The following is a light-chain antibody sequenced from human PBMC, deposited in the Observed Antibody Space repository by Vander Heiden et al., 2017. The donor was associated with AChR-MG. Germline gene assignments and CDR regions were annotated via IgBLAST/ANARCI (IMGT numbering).Light chain of an antibody. CDR3: QQSNSTPRT. J-gene: IGKJ2*01. CDR2: AAS. CDR1: QSISSY. V-gene: IGKV1-39*01. Sequence: DNKLTQSPSSLSASIGDRVTITCRASQSISSYLTWYQQKPGKAPKLLIYAASSLQSGVPSRFSGSGSGTDFTLIISSLQPEDFATYYCQQSNSTPRTFGQGTKLEIK.